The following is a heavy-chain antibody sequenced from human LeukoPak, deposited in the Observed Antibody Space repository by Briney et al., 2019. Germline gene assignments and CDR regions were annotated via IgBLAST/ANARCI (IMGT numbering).Heavy chain of an antibody. CDR1: GYSFTSYR. CDR3: ARGGCSGGSCYQPYYYMDV. Sequence: GESLKISCKGSGYSFTSYRIGWVRQMPGKGLEWMGIIYPGDSDTRYSPSFQGQVTISADKSISTAYLQWSSLKASDTAMYYCARGGCSGGSCYQPYYYMDVWGKGTTVTISS. D-gene: IGHD2-15*01. V-gene: IGHV5-51*01. CDR2: IYPGDSDT. J-gene: IGHJ6*03.